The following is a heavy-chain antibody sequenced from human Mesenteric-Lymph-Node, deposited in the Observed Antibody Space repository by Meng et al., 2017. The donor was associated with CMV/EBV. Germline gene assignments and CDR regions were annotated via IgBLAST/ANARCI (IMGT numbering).Heavy chain of an antibody. CDR1: GFIFSSYW. J-gene: IGHJ6*02. V-gene: IGHV3-74*01. CDR2: INSDGSST. CDR3: AREYYYDSSGYYRQYYYYYYGMDV. Sequence: GESLKISYAASGFIFSSYWMHWVRQAPGKGLVWVSRINSDGSSTSYADSVKGRFTISRDNAKNTLYLQMSSLRAEDTAVYYCAREYYYDSSGYYRQYYYYYYGMDVWGQGTTVTVSS. D-gene: IGHD3-22*01.